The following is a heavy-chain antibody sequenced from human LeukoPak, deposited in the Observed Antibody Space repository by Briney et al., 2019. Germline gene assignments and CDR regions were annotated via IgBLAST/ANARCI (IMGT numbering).Heavy chain of an antibody. V-gene: IGHV4-38-2*02. CDR3: ARDASAYGGTPFDY. J-gene: IGHJ4*02. D-gene: IGHD4-23*01. CDR2: SGST. CDR1: GYSISSGYY. Sequence: SETLSLTCTVSGYSISSGYYWGWIRQPPGKGLEWISSGSTYYNPSLKSRVTVSVDTSKNQFSLKLSSVTAADTAVYYCARDASAYGGTPFDYWGQGTLVTVSS.